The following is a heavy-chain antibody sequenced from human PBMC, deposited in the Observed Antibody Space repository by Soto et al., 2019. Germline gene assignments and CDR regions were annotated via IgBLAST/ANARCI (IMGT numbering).Heavy chain of an antibody. J-gene: IGHJ3*02. D-gene: IGHD3-10*01. V-gene: IGHV4-59*01. CDR2: IYYSGST. CDR3: ARVWGGAFDI. CDR1: GGSISSYY. Sequence: QVQLQESGPGLVKPSETLSLTCTVSGGSISSYYWSWIRQPPGKGLEWIGYIYYSGSTNYNPSLKSRVTLSVDTSKNQFSLKLSSVTAADTAVYYCARVWGGAFDIWGQGTIVTVSS.